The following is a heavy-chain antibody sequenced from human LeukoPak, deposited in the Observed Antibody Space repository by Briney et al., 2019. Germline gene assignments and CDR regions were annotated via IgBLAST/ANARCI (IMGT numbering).Heavy chain of an antibody. J-gene: IGHJ6*02. Sequence: AASVTVSCKASGGTFSSYAISWVRHAPGQGLEWMGRIIPILGIANYAQKFQGRVTITADKSTSTAYMELSSLRSEDTAVYYCASGRQLVYYYYYGMDVWGQGTTVTVSS. D-gene: IGHD6-13*01. CDR2: IIPILGIA. V-gene: IGHV1-69*04. CDR1: GGTFSSYA. CDR3: ASGRQLVYYYYYGMDV.